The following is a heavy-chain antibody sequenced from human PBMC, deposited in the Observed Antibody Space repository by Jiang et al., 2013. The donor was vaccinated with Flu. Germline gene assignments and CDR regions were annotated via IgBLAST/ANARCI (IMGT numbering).Heavy chain of an antibody. V-gene: IGHV1-46*01. J-gene: IGHJ4*02. CDR3: ARGVIAVAALDY. D-gene: IGHD6-19*01. Sequence: GRVTMTRDTSTSTVYMELSSLRSEDTAVYYCARGVIAVAALDYWGQGTLVTVSS.